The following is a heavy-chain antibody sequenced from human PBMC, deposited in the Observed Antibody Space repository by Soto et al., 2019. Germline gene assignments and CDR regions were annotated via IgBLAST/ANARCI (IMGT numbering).Heavy chain of an antibody. J-gene: IGHJ4*02. CDR1: GFSLSNARMG. D-gene: IGHD3-10*01. V-gene: IGHV2-26*01. CDR3: AMAKPMGFSHPELDY. CDR2: IFSNDEK. Sequence: QVTLKESGPVLVKPTETLTLTCTVSGFSLSNARMGVSWIRQPPGKALEWLAHIFSNDEKSYSTSLKSRLTISKATSKRKVLLTRATMVPTATPTYYRAMAKPMGFSHPELDYRGQGTLVTVSS.